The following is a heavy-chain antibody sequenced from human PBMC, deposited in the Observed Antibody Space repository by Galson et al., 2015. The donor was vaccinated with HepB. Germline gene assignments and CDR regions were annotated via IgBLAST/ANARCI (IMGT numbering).Heavy chain of an antibody. CDR1: GFTFSSYG. Sequence: SLRLSCAASGFTFSSYGMHWVRQAPGKGLEWVAVIWYDGSNKYYADSVKGRFTISRDNSKNTLYLQMNSLRAEDTAVYYCARGTYGYEEDRPMGLDYWGQGTLVTVSS. D-gene: IGHD5-18*01. CDR3: ARGTYGYEEDRPMGLDY. V-gene: IGHV3-33*01. J-gene: IGHJ4*02. CDR2: IWYDGSNK.